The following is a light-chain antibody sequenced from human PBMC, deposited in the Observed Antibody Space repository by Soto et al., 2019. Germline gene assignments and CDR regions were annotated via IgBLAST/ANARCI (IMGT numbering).Light chain of an antibody. J-gene: IGKJ5*01. CDR2: DGS. Sequence: DIHITQSPSSLSSSVGDIGTITCRASHYISTYLNWFQQIPGKAPKLLIHDGSSLQSGVPSRFGGSGSGTDFTLTISSLQPEDFATYYCQQSYSNPITFGQGTRLEIK. V-gene: IGKV1-39*01. CDR1: HYISTY. CDR3: QQSYSNPIT.